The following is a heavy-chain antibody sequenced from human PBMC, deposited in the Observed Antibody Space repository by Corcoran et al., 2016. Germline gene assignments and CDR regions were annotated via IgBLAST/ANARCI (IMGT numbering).Heavy chain of an antibody. CDR3: ARGYSGYEKYFDY. D-gene: IGHD5-12*01. CDR2: IYYSGST. V-gene: IGHV4-31*03. J-gene: IGHJ4*02. CDR1: DGSISSGGYY. Sequence: QVQLQESGPGLVKPSQTLSLTCTVSDGSISSGGYYWSWIRQHPGKGLEWIGYIYYSGSTYYNPSLKSRVTISVDTSKNQFSLKLSSVTAADTAVYYCARGYSGYEKYFDYWGQGTLVTVSS.